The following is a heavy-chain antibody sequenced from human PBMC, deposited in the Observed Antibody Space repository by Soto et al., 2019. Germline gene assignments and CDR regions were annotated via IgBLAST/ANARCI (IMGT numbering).Heavy chain of an antibody. Sequence: PSETLSLTCAVYGGSFSGYYWSWIRQPPGKGLEWIGEISHSGSTNYNPSLKSRVTISVDTSKNQFSLKLSSVTAADTAVYYCARGLRPAYGSGSYYPFDYWGQGTLVTVSS. V-gene: IGHV4-34*01. CDR2: ISHSGST. CDR3: ARGLRPAYGSGSYYPFDY. D-gene: IGHD3-10*01. J-gene: IGHJ4*02. CDR1: GGSFSGYY.